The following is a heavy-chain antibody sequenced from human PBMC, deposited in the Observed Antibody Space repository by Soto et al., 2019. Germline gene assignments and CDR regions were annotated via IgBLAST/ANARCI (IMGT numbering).Heavy chain of an antibody. J-gene: IGHJ6*02. D-gene: IGHD3-9*01. CDR1: GYTFTGYY. CDR3: ARDFDDCYGMDV. Sequence: ASVKVSCKASGYTFTGYYMHWVRQAPGQGLEWMGWINPNSGGTNYAQKFQGWVTMTRDTSISTAYMELSRLRSDDTAVYYGARDFDDCYGMDVWGQGTTVTVSS. V-gene: IGHV1-2*04. CDR2: INPNSGGT.